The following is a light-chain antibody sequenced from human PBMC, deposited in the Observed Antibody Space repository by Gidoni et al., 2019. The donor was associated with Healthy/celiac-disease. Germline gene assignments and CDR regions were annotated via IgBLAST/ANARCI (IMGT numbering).Light chain of an antibody. J-gene: IGKJ2*01. CDR1: QSISSY. V-gene: IGKV1-39*01. CDR2: AAS. Sequence: DIQMTQSPSSLSASVGDRVTITCRASQSISSYLNWYQQKPGKAPKLLIYAASSFQSGVPSRSSCSGSVTDFTLTISSLQPEYFATYYCLQSYSTPPYTFGQGTKLEIK. CDR3: LQSYSTPPYT.